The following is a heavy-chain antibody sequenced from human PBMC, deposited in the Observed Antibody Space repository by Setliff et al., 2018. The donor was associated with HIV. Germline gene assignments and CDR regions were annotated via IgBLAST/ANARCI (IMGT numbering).Heavy chain of an antibody. V-gene: IGHV4-39*01. J-gene: IGHJ5*02. CDR1: GGSISSNNYY. D-gene: IGHD3-10*01. Sequence: SETLSLTCTVSGGSISSNNYYWGWIRQPPGKGLEWIGSFYYTGATYYNPSLKSRVTISVDTSKNQFSLNLNSVTAADTAAYYCARHGSNWFDPWGQGTEVTVSS. CDR2: FYYTGAT. CDR3: ARHGSNWFDP.